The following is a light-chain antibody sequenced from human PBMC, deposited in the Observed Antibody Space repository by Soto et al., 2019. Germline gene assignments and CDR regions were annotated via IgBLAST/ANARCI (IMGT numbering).Light chain of an antibody. V-gene: IGKV4-1*01. CDR2: WSS. J-gene: IGKJ1*01. Sequence: DIVMTQSPDSLAVSLGEMATIYCKSSQSRFYNSNNKNYLVWYQQKPGQPPKLLLYWSSIRESGVPDRFSGSGSGTDFTLTISSLHAEDVAVYYCQQYYSLPLTFGQGTKVEIK. CDR1: QSRFYNSNNKNY. CDR3: QQYYSLPLT.